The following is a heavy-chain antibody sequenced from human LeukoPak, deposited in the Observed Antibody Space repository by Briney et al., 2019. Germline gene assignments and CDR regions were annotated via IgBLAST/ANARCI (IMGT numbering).Heavy chain of an antibody. CDR1: GFTFSSYA. V-gene: IGHV3-30-3*01. D-gene: IGHD3-22*01. CDR2: TSYDGGNK. J-gene: IGHJ4*02. CDR3: ARGGHYYDSSIDY. Sequence: PGRSLRLSCAASGFTFSSYAMHWVRQAPGKGLEWVAITSYDGGNKYYADSVKGRFTISRDNSKNTLHLQMNNLRAEDTAVYYCARGGHYYDSSIDYWGQGTLVTVSS.